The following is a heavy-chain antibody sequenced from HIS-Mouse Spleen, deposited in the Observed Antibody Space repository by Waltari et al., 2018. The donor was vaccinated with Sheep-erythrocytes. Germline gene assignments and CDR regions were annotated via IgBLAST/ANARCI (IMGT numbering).Heavy chain of an antibody. J-gene: IGHJ2*01. Sequence: QVQLVESGGGVVQPGRSLRLSCAASGFTFSSYGMHWVRQAPGKGLEWVAVISYDGGNKYYADSVKGRVTISRDNSKNTLYLQMNSLRAEDTAVYYCAKVRTVNYWYFDLWGRGTLVTVSS. D-gene: IGHD1-1*01. CDR1: GFTFSSYG. CDR3: AKVRTVNYWYFDL. CDR2: ISYDGGNK. V-gene: IGHV3-30*18.